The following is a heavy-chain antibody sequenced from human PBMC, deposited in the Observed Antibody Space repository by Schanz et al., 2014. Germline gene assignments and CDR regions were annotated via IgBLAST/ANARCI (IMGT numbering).Heavy chain of an antibody. CDR3: ARSGSSNWYFFDY. J-gene: IGHJ4*02. CDR2: INSANGNT. Sequence: QVQLVQSGDEVKKPGASVKVSCKTSGYTFSDYGITWVRQAPGQGLEWMGWINSANGNTKYSHRFQGRVTITRDTSATTAYMELSSLRSEDTAVYYCARSGSSNWYFFDYWGQGTLVTVSS. CDR1: GYTFSDYG. D-gene: IGHD6-13*01. V-gene: IGHV1-18*01.